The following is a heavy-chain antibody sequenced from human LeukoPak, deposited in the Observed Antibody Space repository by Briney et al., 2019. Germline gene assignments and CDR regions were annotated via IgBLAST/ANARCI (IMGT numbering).Heavy chain of an antibody. CDR1: SGSFSGYY. V-gene: IGHV4-34*01. CDR3: ARGYGSGSYYNY. D-gene: IGHD3-10*01. CDR2: INRGGST. J-gene: IGHJ4*02. Sequence: SETLSLTCAVYSGSFSGYYWSWIRQPPAKGWVGIVKINRGGSTNYNPSLKCRVTISVDTSKNQFSLKLTSVTAADTAVYYCARGYGSGSYYNYWGQGTLVTVSS.